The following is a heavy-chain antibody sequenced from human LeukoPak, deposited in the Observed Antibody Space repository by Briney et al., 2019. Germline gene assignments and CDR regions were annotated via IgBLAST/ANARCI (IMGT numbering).Heavy chain of an antibody. V-gene: IGHV4-34*01. CDR1: GGAFTGYH. CDR2: INHRGSA. D-gene: IGHD4-23*01. Sequence: SSETLSLTCAVYGGAFTGYHWNWIRQTPRRGLEWIGEINHRGSAHYNPSLGSRVTISVDTSKNQFSLKLRSVTAADTGVYYCARDPTTVVTLPYYFDFWGQGTQVTVSS. CDR3: ARDPTTVVTLPYYFDF. J-gene: IGHJ4*02.